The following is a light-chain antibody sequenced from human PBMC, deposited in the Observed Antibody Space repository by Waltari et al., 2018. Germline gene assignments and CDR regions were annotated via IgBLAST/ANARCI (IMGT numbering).Light chain of an antibody. J-gene: IGKJ1*01. CDR3: QQRHSWPRT. CDR2: DAS. V-gene: IGKV3-11*01. CDR1: ESINSD. Sequence: EIVLTQSPATLSLSPGERATLSCRASESINSDLGWYQQRPGQAPRLVISDASSRATDIPARFSGSGSGTDFTLTISSLEPEDFATYDCQQRHSWPRTFGQGTRLEV.